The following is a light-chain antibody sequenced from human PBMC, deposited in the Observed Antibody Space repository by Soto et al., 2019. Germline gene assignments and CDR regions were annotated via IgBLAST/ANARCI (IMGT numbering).Light chain of an antibody. J-gene: IGKJ5*01. Sequence: EIVLTHSPGILSLSPGEIASLSCGASQSITSSFLAWYQQKPGQAPRLLIYGASSRATGIPDRFSGTGSETDFTLTINRLEPEDFAVYYCQQYENSPITFGQGTRLEIK. V-gene: IGKV3-20*01. CDR1: QSITSSF. CDR2: GAS. CDR3: QQYENSPIT.